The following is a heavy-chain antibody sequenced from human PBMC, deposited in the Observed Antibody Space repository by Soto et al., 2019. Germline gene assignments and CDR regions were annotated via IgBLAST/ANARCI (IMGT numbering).Heavy chain of an antibody. CDR1: GFTFSSYG. V-gene: IGHV3-30*18. CDR3: AKSLAAAGYYYYCMDV. J-gene: IGHJ6*02. D-gene: IGHD6-13*01. CDR2: ISYDGSNK. Sequence: QVQLVESGGGVVQPGRSLRLSCAASGFTFSSYGMHWVRQAPGKGLEWVAVISYDGSNKYYADSVKGRFTISRDNSKNTLYLQMNSLRAEDTAVYYCAKSLAAAGYYYYCMDVWGQGTTVTVSS.